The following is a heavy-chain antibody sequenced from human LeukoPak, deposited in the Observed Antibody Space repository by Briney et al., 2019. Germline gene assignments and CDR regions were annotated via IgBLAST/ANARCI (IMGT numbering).Heavy chain of an antibody. V-gene: IGHV4-59*08. CDR3: AGVGYSSGWCFRWNYFDY. CDR1: GGSISSYY. Sequence: PSETLSLTCTVSGGSISSYYWSWIRQPPGKGLEWIGYIYYSGSTNYNPSLKSRVTISVETSKNRFSLKLNSVTAADTAVYYCAGVGYSSGWCFRWNYFDYWGQGTLVTVSS. J-gene: IGHJ4*02. CDR2: IYYSGST. D-gene: IGHD6-19*01.